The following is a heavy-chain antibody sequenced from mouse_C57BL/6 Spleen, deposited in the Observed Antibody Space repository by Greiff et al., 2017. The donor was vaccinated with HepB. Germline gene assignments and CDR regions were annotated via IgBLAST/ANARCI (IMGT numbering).Heavy chain of an antibody. CDR2: IRLKSDNYAT. CDR3: TALPYDYAFDY. CDR1: GFTFSNYW. V-gene: IGHV6-3*01. J-gene: IGHJ2*01. D-gene: IGHD2-4*01. Sequence: EVKLQESGGGLVQPGGSMKLSCVASGFTFSNYWMNWVRQSPEKGLEWVAQIRLKSDNYATHYAESVKGRFTISRYDSKSSVYLQMNNLRAEDTGIYYCTALPYDYAFDYWGQGTTLTVSS.